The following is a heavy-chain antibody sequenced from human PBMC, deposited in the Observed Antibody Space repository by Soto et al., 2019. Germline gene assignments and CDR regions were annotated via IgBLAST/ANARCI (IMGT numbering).Heavy chain of an antibody. CDR3: AKASGWFGEFDY. J-gene: IGHJ4*02. CDR2: ISGSGGST. D-gene: IGHD3-10*01. V-gene: IGHV3-23*01. Sequence: EVQLLESGGGLVQPGGSLRLSCAASGFTFSSYAMSWVRQAPGKGLEWVSAISGSGGSTYYADSVKGRFTISRDNSKNALYLQMNSLRAEDTAVYYCAKASGWFGEFDYWGQGTLVTVPS. CDR1: GFTFSSYA.